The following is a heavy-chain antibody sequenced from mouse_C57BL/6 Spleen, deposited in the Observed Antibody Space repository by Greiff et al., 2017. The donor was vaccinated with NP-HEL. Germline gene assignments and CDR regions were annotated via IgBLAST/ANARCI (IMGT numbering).Heavy chain of an antibody. CDR2: IDPSDSYT. D-gene: IGHD2-4*01. J-gene: IGHJ4*01. V-gene: IGHV1-50*01. CDR1: GYTFTSYW. Sequence: QVQLQQPGAELVKPGASVKLSCKASGYTFTSYWMQWVKQRPGQGLEWIGEIDPSDSYTNYNQKFKGKATLTVDTSSSTAYMQLSSLTSEDSAVYYCARRGDYDGGRGYYYAMDYWGQGTSVTVSS. CDR3: ARRGDYDGGRGYYYAMDY.